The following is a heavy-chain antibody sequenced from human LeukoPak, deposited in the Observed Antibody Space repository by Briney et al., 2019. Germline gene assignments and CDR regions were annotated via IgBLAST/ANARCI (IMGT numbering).Heavy chain of an antibody. CDR1: GYTFTSYG. D-gene: IGHD4-23*01. CDR2: ISAYNGNT. CDR3: ARDQVPYGGNSPPLDY. J-gene: IGHJ4*02. V-gene: IGHV1-18*01. Sequence: GASVKVSCKAPGYTFTSYGISWVRQAPGQGLEWMGWISAYNGNTNYAQKLQGRVTMTTDTSTSTAYMELRSLRSDDTAVYYCARDQVPYGGNSPPLDYWGQGTLVTVSS.